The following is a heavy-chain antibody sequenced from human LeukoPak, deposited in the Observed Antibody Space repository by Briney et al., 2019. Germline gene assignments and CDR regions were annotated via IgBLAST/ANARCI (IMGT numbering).Heavy chain of an antibody. D-gene: IGHD3-3*01. V-gene: IGHV4-4*07. J-gene: IGHJ5*02. CDR3: ARDLFLEWLPQGWFDP. Sequence: SETLSLTCTVSGGSFSSYYWSWIRQPAGKGLEWIGRIYTSGSTNYNPSLKSRVTMSVDTSKNQFSLKLSSVTAADTAVYYCARDLFLEWLPQGWFDPWGQGTLVTVSS. CDR1: GGSFSSYY. CDR2: IYTSGST.